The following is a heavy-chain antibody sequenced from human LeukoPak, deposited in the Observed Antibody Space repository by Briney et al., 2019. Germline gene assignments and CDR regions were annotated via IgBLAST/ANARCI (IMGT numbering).Heavy chain of an antibody. J-gene: IGHJ4*02. CDR1: GFTFSDYW. CDR2: IYSDGSST. D-gene: IGHD2/OR15-2a*01. V-gene: IGHV3-74*01. CDR3: ARGDYCHFGY. Sequence: GGSLRLSCAASGFTFSDYWMHWVRQAPGKGLLWVARIYSDGSSTIYADSVQGRFTISRDNAKNTLYLQMNSLRAEDTAVYYCARGDYCHFGYWGQGTLVTVSS.